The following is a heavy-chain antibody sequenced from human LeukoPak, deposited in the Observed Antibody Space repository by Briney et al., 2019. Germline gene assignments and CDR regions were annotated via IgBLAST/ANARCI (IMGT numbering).Heavy chain of an antibody. J-gene: IGHJ3*01. CDR2: IYPGDSDT. D-gene: IGHD6-19*01. Sequence: ASVKVSCKASGYTFTGYYMHWVRQAPGQGLEWMGIIYPGDSDTRYSPSFQGQVTISADKSISTAYLQWSSLKASDTAMYYCARYSSGWYGLAFDVWGQGTMVTVSS. CDR1: GYTFTGYY. V-gene: IGHV5-51*01. CDR3: ARYSSGWYGLAFDV.